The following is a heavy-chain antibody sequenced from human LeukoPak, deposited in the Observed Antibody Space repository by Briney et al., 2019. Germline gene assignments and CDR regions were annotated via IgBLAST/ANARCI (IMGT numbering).Heavy chain of an antibody. D-gene: IGHD3-10*01. J-gene: IGHJ4*02. CDR2: FDPEDGET. Sequence: ASVKVSCKVSGYTLTELSMHWVRQAPGKGLEWMGGFDPEDGETIYAQKFQGRVTMTEDTSTDTAYMELSSLRSEDTAVYYCATASYGSGSYYFDYWGQGTLVTVSS. V-gene: IGHV1-24*01. CDR3: ATASYGSGSYYFDY. CDR1: GYTLTELS.